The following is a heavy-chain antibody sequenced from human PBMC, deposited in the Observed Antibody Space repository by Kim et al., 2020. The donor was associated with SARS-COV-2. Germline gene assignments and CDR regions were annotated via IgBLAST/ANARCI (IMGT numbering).Heavy chain of an antibody. J-gene: IGHJ3*02. Sequence: RHNPSYQGQVTITADKSISTDYLQWSRLKASDTAMYYCARLLGARGAFDIWGQGTMVTVSS. V-gene: IGHV5-51*01. CDR3: ARLLGARGAFDI. D-gene: IGHD1-26*01.